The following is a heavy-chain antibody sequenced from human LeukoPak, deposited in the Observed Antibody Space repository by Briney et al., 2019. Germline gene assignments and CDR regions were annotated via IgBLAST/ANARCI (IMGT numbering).Heavy chain of an antibody. J-gene: IGHJ4*02. Sequence: GGSLRLSCAASGFTFSSYAMHWVRQAPGKGLEWVAVISYDGSNKYYADSVKGRFTISRDNSKNTLYLQMNSLRAEDTAVYYCTRDRADGPSAAGRGGGFDYWGQGTLVTVSS. CDR1: GFTFSSYA. CDR2: ISYDGSNK. CDR3: TRDRADGPSAAGRGGGFDY. D-gene: IGHD6-13*01. V-gene: IGHV3-30*04.